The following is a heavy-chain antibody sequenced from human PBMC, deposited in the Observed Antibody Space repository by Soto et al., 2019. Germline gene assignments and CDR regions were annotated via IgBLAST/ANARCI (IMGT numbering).Heavy chain of an antibody. Sequence: ASVKVSCKASGYTFTSYYMHWVRQAPGQGLEWMGIINPSGGSTSYAQKFQGRVTMTRDTSTSTAYMELSSLRSEDTAVYYCARDVGDYGAYYYGMDVWGQGTTVTVSS. CDR1: GYTFTSYY. J-gene: IGHJ6*02. CDR2: INPSGGST. V-gene: IGHV1-46*01. D-gene: IGHD4-17*01. CDR3: ARDVGDYGAYYYGMDV.